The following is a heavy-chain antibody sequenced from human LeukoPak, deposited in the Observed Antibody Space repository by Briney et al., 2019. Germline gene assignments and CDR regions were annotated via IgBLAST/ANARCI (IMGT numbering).Heavy chain of an antibody. CDR1: GFTFSGYG. CDR2: MGVSGDNV. D-gene: IGHD4-17*01. Sequence: GGSLRLSCAASGFTFSGYGVTWVRQAPGKGLEGVSSMGVSGDNVDYADSVKGRFTIYRDNSKNTLYLQMNSLRAEDAAVYYCAKDPNGDYVGAFDTWDQGTMVIVSS. CDR3: AKDPNGDYVGAFDT. J-gene: IGHJ3*02. V-gene: IGHV3-23*01.